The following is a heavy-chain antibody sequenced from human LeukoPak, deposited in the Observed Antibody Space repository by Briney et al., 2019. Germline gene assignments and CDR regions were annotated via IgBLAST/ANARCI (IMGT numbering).Heavy chain of an antibody. J-gene: IGHJ4*02. Sequence: SETLSLTCAVSGYSITSTYWWGWIRQTPGRGLEWIGSLHHSGSTSYSPSLKSRVTISVDTSKNQFSLRLRSVTAADTAVYYCARVGGDDSTGHYSVDYWGQGTLVTVSS. CDR2: LHHSGST. CDR1: GYSITSTYW. CDR3: ARVGGDDSTGHYSVDY. V-gene: IGHV4-38-2*01. D-gene: IGHD3-22*01.